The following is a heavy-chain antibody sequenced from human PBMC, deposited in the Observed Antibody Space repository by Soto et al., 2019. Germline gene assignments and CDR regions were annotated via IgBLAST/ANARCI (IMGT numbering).Heavy chain of an antibody. D-gene: IGHD3-22*01. CDR3: ARGPPGDYYYDSSGYRISGYYDY. Sequence: GASVKVSCQASGYTFTSYGISWVRQAPGQGLEWMGWIIPINGNTNYAQKFQGRVTITTDTSTSTAYMELSSLRSEDTAVYYCARGPPGDYYYDSSGYRISGYYDYWGQGTLVTVSS. CDR2: IIPINGNT. V-gene: IGHV1-18*01. CDR1: GYTFTSYG. J-gene: IGHJ4*02.